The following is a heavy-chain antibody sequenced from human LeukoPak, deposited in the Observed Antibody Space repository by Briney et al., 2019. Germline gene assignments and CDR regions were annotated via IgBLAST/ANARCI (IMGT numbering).Heavy chain of an antibody. V-gene: IGHV1-18*01. CDR3: AREGSQQYSMVRGVTNRDAFDI. CDR1: GYTFTRYG. CDR2: ISAYNGNT. D-gene: IGHD3-10*01. Sequence: GASVNVSCKASGYTFTRYGISWVRQAPGQGLEWMGRISAYNGNTNYAQKLQGRVTMTTDTSTSTAYMELRSLRSDDTAVYYCAREGSQQYSMVRGVTNRDAFDIWGQGTMVTVSS. J-gene: IGHJ3*02.